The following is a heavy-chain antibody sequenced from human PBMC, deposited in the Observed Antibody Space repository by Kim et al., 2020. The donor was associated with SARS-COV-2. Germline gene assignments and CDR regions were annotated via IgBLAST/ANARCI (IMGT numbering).Heavy chain of an antibody. Sequence: ASVKVSCKASGYTFTSYGISWVRQAPGQGLEWMGWISAYNGNTNYAQKLQGRVTMTTDTSTSTAYMELRSLRSDDTAVYYCACRIAAAGNANFDYWGQGTLVTVSS. D-gene: IGHD6-13*01. CDR3: ACRIAAAGNANFDY. J-gene: IGHJ4*02. CDR2: ISAYNGNT. CDR1: GYTFTSYG. V-gene: IGHV1-18*04.